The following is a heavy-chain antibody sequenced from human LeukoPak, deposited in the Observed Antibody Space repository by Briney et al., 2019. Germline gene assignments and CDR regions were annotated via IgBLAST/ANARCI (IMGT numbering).Heavy chain of an antibody. V-gene: IGHV1-2*02. CDR2: INPNSGGT. CDR3: ARVRLVRGVIIRSDSFGY. D-gene: IGHD3-10*01. Sequence: ASVKVSCTASGYTFTGYYMHWVRQAPGQGLEWMGWINPNSGGTNYAQKFQGRVTMTRDTSISTAYMELSRLRSDDTAVYYCARVRLVRGVIIRSDSFGYWGQGTLVTVSS. CDR1: GYTFTGYY. J-gene: IGHJ4*02.